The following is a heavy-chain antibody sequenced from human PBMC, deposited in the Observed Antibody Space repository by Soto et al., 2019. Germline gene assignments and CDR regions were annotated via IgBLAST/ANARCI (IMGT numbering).Heavy chain of an antibody. D-gene: IGHD6-25*01. Sequence: QVQLVESGGGVVQPGRSLRLSCAASGFTFSSYGMHWVRQAPGKGLEWVAVISYDGSNKYYADSVKGRFTISRDDSKNTLYLQMNSLSAEDTAVYYCAKDRRPNYYYGMDVWRQGTTVTVSS. V-gene: IGHV3-30*18. CDR2: ISYDGSNK. CDR3: AKDRRPNYYYGMDV. J-gene: IGHJ6*02. CDR1: GFTFSSYG.